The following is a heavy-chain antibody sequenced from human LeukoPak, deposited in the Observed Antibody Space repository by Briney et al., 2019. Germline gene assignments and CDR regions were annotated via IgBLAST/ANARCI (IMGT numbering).Heavy chain of an antibody. D-gene: IGHD1-1*01. J-gene: IGHJ6*03. CDR1: GGTFSSYA. CDR2: IIPIFGTA. Sequence: ASVKVSCKASGGTFSSYAISWVRQAPGQGFEWMGWIIPIFGTANYTQKFQGRVTITADESTSTAYMELSSLRSEDTAVYYCARGPTGYNWNDVSLRGYYYYYMDVWGKGTTVTVSS. CDR3: ARGPTGYNWNDVSLRGYYYYYMDV. V-gene: IGHV1-69*01.